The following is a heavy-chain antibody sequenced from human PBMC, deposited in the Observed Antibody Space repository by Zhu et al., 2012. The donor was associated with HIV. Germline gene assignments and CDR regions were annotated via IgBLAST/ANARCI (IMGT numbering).Heavy chain of an antibody. V-gene: IGHV4-39*01. J-gene: IGHJ6*03. CDR3: ARPTSYYYYMDV. CDR2: IYYSGST. CDR1: GGSISSSSYY. Sequence: QVQLQESGPGLVKPSETLSLTCTVSGGSISSSSYYWGWIRQPPGKGLEWIGSIYYSGSTYYNPSLKSRVTISVDTSKNQFSLKLSSVTAADTAVYYCARPTSYYYYMDVWGKGTTVTVSS.